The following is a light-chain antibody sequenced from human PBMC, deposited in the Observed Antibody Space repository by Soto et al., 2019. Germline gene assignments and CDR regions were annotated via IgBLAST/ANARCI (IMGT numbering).Light chain of an antibody. CDR3: QQFYTTPHT. Sequence: DIVMTQSPDSLAVSLGERATINCKSSQSVFSTSSSKNYLAWYQQKPGQPPRLLLDWTSTRESGVPDRFSGSGSGTDFTLTFSSLQGEDAAVDYCQQFYTTPHTFGQGTKVEIK. V-gene: IGKV4-1*01. CDR1: QSVFSTSSSKNY. J-gene: IGKJ1*01. CDR2: WTS.